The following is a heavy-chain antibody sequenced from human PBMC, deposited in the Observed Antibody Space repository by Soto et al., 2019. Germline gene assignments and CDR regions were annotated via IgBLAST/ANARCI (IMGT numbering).Heavy chain of an antibody. CDR1: GGSFSGYY. J-gene: IGHJ6*02. D-gene: IGHD2-21*01. V-gene: IGHV4-34*01. CDR3: ARNRLLWWTRTDVEHKDYYYYYGMDV. CDR2: INHSGST. Sequence: SETLSLTCAVYGGSFSGYYWSWIRQPPGKGLEWIGEINHSGSTNYNPSLKSRVTISVDTSKNQFSLKLSSVTAADTAVYYCARNRLLWWTRTDVEHKDYYYYYGMDVWGQGTTVTVSS.